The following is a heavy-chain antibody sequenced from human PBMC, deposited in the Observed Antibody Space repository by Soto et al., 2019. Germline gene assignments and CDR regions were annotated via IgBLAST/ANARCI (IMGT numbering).Heavy chain of an antibody. CDR1: GFTFSSYG. CDR2: IWYDGSNK. CDR3: ARDGTPSITGNWFDP. J-gene: IGHJ5*02. V-gene: IGHV3-33*01. Sequence: GGSLRLSCAASGFTFSSYGMHWVRQAPGKGLEWVAVIWYDGSNKYYADSVKGRFTISRDNSKNTLYLQMNSLRAEDTAVYYCARDGTPSITGNWFDPWGQGTLVTVSS. D-gene: IGHD1-20*01.